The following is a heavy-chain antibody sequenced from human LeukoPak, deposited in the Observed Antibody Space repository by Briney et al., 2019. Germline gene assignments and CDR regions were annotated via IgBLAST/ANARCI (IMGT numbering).Heavy chain of an antibody. CDR1: GFTFSSYG. CDR2: ISYDGSNK. Sequence: PGGSLRLSCAASGFTFSSYGMHWVRQAPGKGLEWVAVISYDGSNKYYADSVKGRFTISRDNSKNTLYLQMNSLRAEDTAVYYCAREPAGAAAGTDYWGQGTLVTVSS. V-gene: IGHV3-30*03. D-gene: IGHD6-13*01. CDR3: AREPAGAAAGTDY. J-gene: IGHJ4*02.